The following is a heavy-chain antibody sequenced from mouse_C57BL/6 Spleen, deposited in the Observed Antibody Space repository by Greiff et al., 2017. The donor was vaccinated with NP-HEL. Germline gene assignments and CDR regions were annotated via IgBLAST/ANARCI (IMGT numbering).Heavy chain of an antibody. CDR2: IYPGNSDT. Sequence: DVQLQESGTVLARPGASVKMSCKTSGYTFTSYWMHWVKQRPGQGLEWIGAIYPGNSDTSYNQKFKGKAKLTAATSASTAYMELSSLTDDDSAVYSCTARDYDDAMDYWGQGTSVTVSS. CDR1: GYTFTSYW. CDR3: TARDYDDAMDY. V-gene: IGHV1-5*01. D-gene: IGHD2-4*01. J-gene: IGHJ4*01.